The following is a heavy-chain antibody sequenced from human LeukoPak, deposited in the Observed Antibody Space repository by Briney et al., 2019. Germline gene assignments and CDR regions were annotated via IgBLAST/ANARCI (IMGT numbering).Heavy chain of an antibody. CDR1: GYTFTGYY. V-gene: IGHV1-2*02. CDR2: INPNSGGT. Sequence: ASVKVSYKTSGYTFTGYYIHWVRQAPGQGLEWMGWINPNSGGTNYAQKFQGRVTMTRDTSISTAYMELSRLRSDDTAVYYCARVREDYGDYPLEGAFDIWGQGTMVTVSS. D-gene: IGHD4-17*01. J-gene: IGHJ3*02. CDR3: ARVREDYGDYPLEGAFDI.